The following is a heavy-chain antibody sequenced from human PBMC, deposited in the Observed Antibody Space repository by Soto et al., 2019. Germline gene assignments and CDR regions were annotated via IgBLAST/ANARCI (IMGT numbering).Heavy chain of an antibody. CDR3: ATPSGYSYGEAYYFDY. V-gene: IGHV1-69*02. J-gene: IGHJ4*02. CDR2: IIPILGIA. D-gene: IGHD5-18*01. CDR1: GGTFSSYT. Sequence: QVQLVQSGAEVKKPGSSVKVSCKASGGTFSSYTISWVRQAPGQGLEWMGRIIPILGIANYAQKFQGRVTITADKSTSTAYMELSSLRSEDTAVYYCATPSGYSYGEAYYFDYWGQGTLVTVSS.